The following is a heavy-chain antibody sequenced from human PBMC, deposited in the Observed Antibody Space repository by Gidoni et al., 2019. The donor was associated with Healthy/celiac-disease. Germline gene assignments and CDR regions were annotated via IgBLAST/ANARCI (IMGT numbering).Heavy chain of an antibody. CDR3: ARDLVGATTPYGMDV. CDR2: ISYDGSNK. Sequence: QVQLVESGGGVVQPGRSLRLSCAASGFPLRSYAMHWVRQAPGKGLEWVAVISYDGSNKYYADSVKGRFTISRDNSKNTLYLQMNSLRAEDTAVYYCARDLVGATTPYGMDVWGQGTTVTVSS. J-gene: IGHJ6*02. CDR1: GFPLRSYA. V-gene: IGHV3-30-3*01. D-gene: IGHD1-26*01.